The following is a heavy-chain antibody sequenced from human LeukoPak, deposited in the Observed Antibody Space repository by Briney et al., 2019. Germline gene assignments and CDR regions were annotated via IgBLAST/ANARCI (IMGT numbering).Heavy chain of an antibody. CDR1: GFTFSSHA. J-gene: IGHJ4*02. CDR2: ISGSGGST. Sequence: GGSLRFSCAASGFTFSSHAMSWVRQAPGKGLEWVSAISGSGGSTYYADSVKGRFTISRDNSKNTLYLQMNSLRAEDTAVYYCAKASRYCSGGTCYSIRTGFDYWGQGTLVTVSS. D-gene: IGHD2-15*01. V-gene: IGHV3-23*01. CDR3: AKASRYCSGGTCYSIRTGFDY.